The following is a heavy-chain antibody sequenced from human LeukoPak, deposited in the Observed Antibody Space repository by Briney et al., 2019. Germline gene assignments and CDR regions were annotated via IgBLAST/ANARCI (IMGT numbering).Heavy chain of an antibody. CDR2: IIPILGII. CDR1: GGTFSSYA. D-gene: IGHD6-6*01. CDR3: AGPLKSIAARYFDL. V-gene: IGHV1-69*04. J-gene: IGHJ2*01. Sequence: SVKVSCKASGGTFSSYAISWVRQAPGQGLEWMGRIIPILGIINYAQKFQGRVTITADKSTSTAYMELSSLRSEDTAVYYCAGPLKSIAARYFDLWGRGTLVTVSS.